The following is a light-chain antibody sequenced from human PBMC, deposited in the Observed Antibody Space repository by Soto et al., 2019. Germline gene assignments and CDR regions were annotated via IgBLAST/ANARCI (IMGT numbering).Light chain of an antibody. CDR3: QQYNDWPPT. CDR1: QSVRSN. CDR2: GAS. J-gene: IGKJ1*01. Sequence: EIVMTHSPATLSASPWERAALSFRASQSVRSNLAWYQQKPGQAPRLLIYGASTRATGIPARFSGSGSGTEFTLSIGSLQSEDFAVYYCQQYNDWPPTFGQGTKVDIK. V-gene: IGKV3-15*01.